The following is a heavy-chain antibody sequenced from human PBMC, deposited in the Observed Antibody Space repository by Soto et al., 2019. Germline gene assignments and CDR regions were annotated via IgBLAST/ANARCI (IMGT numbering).Heavy chain of an antibody. CDR3: ARLTKIVVVPDDAFDI. J-gene: IGHJ3*02. D-gene: IGHD3-22*01. Sequence: GESLKISCKGSGYNFTSYWIGWVRQMPGKGLEWMGIIYPGDSDTRYSPSFQGQVTISADKSISTAYLQWSSLKASDTAMYYCARLTKIVVVPDDAFDIWGQGTMVTVSS. CDR1: GYNFTSYW. CDR2: IYPGDSDT. V-gene: IGHV5-51*01.